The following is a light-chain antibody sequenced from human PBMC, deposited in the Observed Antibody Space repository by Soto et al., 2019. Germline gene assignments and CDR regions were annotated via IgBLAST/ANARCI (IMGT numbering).Light chain of an antibody. CDR3: QVWDSDTDWV. Sequence: SYELTQPPSVSVAPGQTARITCGGDNIGIKSVHWYQQKSGQAPIVVVHDDSDRPSGIPERFSGSNSENTATLTISRVEVGDEADYYCQVWDSDTDWVFGGGTKVTVL. V-gene: IGLV3-21*02. CDR2: DDS. J-gene: IGLJ3*02. CDR1: NIGIKS.